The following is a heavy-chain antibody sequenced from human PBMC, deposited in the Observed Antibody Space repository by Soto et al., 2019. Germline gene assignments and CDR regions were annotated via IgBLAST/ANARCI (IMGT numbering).Heavy chain of an antibody. CDR3: ARDYVYFFGHCGYSGCFDY. CDR1: GGSINTGGYF. CDR2: IASGGST. V-gene: IGHV4-31*03. J-gene: IGHJ4*02. Sequence: QVQLLESGPGLVNPAQTLSLTCTVSGGSINTGGYFWTWIRQHPGKGLEWIGYIASGGSTYYNPALRGRLTIPAAMSENQFSLRRTAVTAADRAVYYCARDYVYFFGHCGYSGCFDYWGQGTRVTVSS. D-gene: IGHD3-22*01.